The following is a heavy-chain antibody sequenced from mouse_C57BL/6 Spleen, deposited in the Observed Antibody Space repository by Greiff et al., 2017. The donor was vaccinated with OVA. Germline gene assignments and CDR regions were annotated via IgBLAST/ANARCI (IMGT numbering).Heavy chain of an antibody. V-gene: IGHV5-6*01. Sequence: EVQLVESGGDLVKPGGSLKLSCAASGFTFSSYGMSWVRQTPDKRLEWVATISSGGSYTYYPDSVKGRFTISRDNAENTLYLQMSSLKSEDTAMYYCARSELRKGDYWGQGTTLTVSS. CDR3: ARSELRKGDY. D-gene: IGHD1-1*01. J-gene: IGHJ2*01. CDR2: ISSGGSYT. CDR1: GFTFSSYG.